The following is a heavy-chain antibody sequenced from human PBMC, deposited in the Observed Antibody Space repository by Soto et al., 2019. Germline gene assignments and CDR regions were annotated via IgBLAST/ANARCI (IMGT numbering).Heavy chain of an antibody. J-gene: IGHJ6*03. V-gene: IGHV4-59*01. CDR1: GGSISSYY. CDR3: ARVAVGHMDV. D-gene: IGHD1-26*01. CDR2: IYYSGST. Sequence: NPSETLSLTCTVSGGSISSYYWSWIRQPPGKGLEWIGYIYYSGSTNYNPSLKSRVTISVDTSKNQFSLKLSSVTAADTAVYYCARVAVGHMDVWGKGTTVTVSS.